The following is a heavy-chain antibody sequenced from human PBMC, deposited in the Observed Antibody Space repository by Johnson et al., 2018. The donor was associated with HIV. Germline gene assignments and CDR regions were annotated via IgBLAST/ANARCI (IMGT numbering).Heavy chain of an antibody. V-gene: IGHV3-49*04. J-gene: IGHJ3*02. Sequence: VQLVESGGGLVQPGRSLRLSCTASGFTFGDYAMSWVRQAPGKGLEWVGFIRSKAYGGTTEYAASVKGRFTISRDDSKSIAYLQMNSLKTEDTAVYYCTRAEWHDACDIWGQGTMVTVSS. D-gene: IGHD1-14*01. CDR2: IRSKAYGGTT. CDR1: GFTFGDYA. CDR3: TRAEWHDACDI.